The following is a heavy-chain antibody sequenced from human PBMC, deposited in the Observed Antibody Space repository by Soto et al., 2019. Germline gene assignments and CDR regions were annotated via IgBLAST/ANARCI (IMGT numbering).Heavy chain of an antibody. D-gene: IGHD6-6*01. CDR3: ARGAYSTSSFPPFDP. V-gene: IGHV1-46*01. CDR1: GYPFTRYY. Sequence: GASVKVSCKASGYPFTRYYIHCVRQPPGQGPEWMGRINPDGGRTTYAQNFTVRVTMTRDTSTSTVYMELSTMKLQDTAMYYCARGAYSTSSFPPFDPWGQGTLVTVCS. CDR2: INPDGGRT. J-gene: IGHJ5*02.